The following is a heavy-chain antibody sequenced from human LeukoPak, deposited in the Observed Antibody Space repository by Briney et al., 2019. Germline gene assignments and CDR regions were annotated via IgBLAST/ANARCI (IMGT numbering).Heavy chain of an antibody. D-gene: IGHD4-17*01. V-gene: IGHV3-30-3*01. CDR1: GFTFSSYV. CDR3: ATMTPFDY. Sequence: GGSLRLSCAASGFTFSSYVMHWVRQAPGKGLEWVAVISYDGSNKYYADSVKGRFTISRDNSKNTLYLQMNSLRAEDTAVYYCATMTPFDYWGQGTLVTVSS. CDR2: ISYDGSNK. J-gene: IGHJ4*02.